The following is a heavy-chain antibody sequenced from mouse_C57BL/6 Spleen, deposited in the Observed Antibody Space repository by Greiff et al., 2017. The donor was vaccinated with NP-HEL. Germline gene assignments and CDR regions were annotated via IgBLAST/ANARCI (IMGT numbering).Heavy chain of an antibody. D-gene: IGHD1-1*01. CDR3: ARDLITTVGYFDV. V-gene: IGHV5-4*01. Sequence: EVKLMESGGGLVKPGGSLKLSCAASGFTFSSYAMSWVRQTPEKRLEWVATISDGGSYTYYPDNVKGRFTISRDNAKNNLYLQMSHLKSEDTAMYYCARDLITTVGYFDVWGTGTTVTVSS. CDR2: ISDGGSYT. J-gene: IGHJ1*03. CDR1: GFTFSSYA.